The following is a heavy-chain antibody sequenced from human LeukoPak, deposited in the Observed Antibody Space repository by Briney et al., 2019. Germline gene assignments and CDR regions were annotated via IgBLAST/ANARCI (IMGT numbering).Heavy chain of an antibody. CDR1: GFTFSSYG. Sequence: GGSLRLSCAASGFTFSSYGMHWVRQAPGKGLEWVAFIRYDGSNKYYADSVKGRFTISRDNAKNSLYLQMNSLRAEDTAVYYCARAVDGEGYYYYYMDVWGKGTTVTVSS. D-gene: IGHD5-24*01. CDR3: ARAVDGEGYYYYYMDV. V-gene: IGHV3-30*02. CDR2: IRYDGSNK. J-gene: IGHJ6*03.